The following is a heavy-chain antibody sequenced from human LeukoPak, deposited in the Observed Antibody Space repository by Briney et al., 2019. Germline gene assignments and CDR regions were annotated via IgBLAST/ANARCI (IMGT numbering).Heavy chain of an antibody. CDR3: TTASSMIVMFYAFDI. Sequence: GGSLRLSCAASGFTFSSYAMSWVRQAPGKGLEWVSAISGSGDITYYADSVKGRFTISRDNSKKTLYLQMNSLKTEDTAVYYCTTASSMIVMFYAFDIWGQGTMVTVSS. D-gene: IGHD3-22*01. CDR1: GFTFSSYA. CDR2: ISGSGDIT. J-gene: IGHJ3*02. V-gene: IGHV3-23*01.